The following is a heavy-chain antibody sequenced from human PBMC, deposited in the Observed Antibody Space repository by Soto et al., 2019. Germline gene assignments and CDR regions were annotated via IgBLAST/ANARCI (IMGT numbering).Heavy chain of an antibody. Sequence: GGSLRLSCAASGFTFSSYGMHWVRQAPGKGLEWVAVISYDGSNKYYADSVKGRFTISRDNSKNTLYLQMNSLRAEDTAVYYCAREQMVYATDAFDIWGQGTMVTVSS. J-gene: IGHJ3*02. V-gene: IGHV3-30*03. CDR2: ISYDGSNK. CDR3: AREQMVYATDAFDI. CDR1: GFTFSSYG. D-gene: IGHD2-8*01.